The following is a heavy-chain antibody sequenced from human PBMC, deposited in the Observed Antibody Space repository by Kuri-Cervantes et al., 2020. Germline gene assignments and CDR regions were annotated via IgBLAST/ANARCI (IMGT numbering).Heavy chain of an antibody. D-gene: IGHD6-13*01. CDR2: ISYDGSKT. J-gene: IGHJ4*02. V-gene: IGHV3-30*18. CDR3: AKMMLGSWYHFDY. CDR1: GFTFSNYA. Sequence: GGSLRLSCAAPGFTFSNYAMHWVRQAPGKGLEWVAVISYDGSKTYYGDSVQGRFTISRDNSKNTLYLQMNSLRADDTAVYYCAKMMLGSWYHFDYWGQGTLVTVSS.